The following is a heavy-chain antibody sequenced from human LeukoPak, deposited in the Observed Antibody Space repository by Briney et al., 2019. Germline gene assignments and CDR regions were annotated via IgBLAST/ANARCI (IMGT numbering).Heavy chain of an antibody. V-gene: IGHV3-21*05. CDR2: IGLASGFV. Sequence: GGSLRLSCAASGFTFSDYSMNWVRRAPGRGLEWISYIGLASGFVSFADSVKGRFTISSDTARNSVYLQMNSLRAEDTAVYYCARDHNWAFDSWGQGTLVTVSS. J-gene: IGHJ4*02. D-gene: IGHD1-20*01. CDR3: ARDHNWAFDS. CDR1: GFTFSDYS.